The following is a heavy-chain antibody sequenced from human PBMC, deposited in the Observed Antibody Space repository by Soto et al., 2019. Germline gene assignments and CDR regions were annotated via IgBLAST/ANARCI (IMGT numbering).Heavy chain of an antibody. V-gene: IGHV4-61*01. CDR1: GGSVSSGSYY. CDR3: ARYYDSSGYALGPFDY. CDR2: IYYSGST. D-gene: IGHD3-22*01. Sequence: PSETLSLTCTFSGGSVSSGSYYWSWIRQPPGKGLEWIGYIYYSGSTNYNPSLKSRVTISVDTSKNQFSLKLSSVTAADTAVYYCARYYDSSGYALGPFDYWGQGTLVTVSS. J-gene: IGHJ4*02.